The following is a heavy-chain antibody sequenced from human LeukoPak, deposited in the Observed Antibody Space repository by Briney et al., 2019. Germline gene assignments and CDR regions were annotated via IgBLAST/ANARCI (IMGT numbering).Heavy chain of an antibody. CDR3: ATDRGDYYGSGRGWFDP. Sequence: EASVKVSCKVSGYTLTELSMHWVRQAPGKGLEWMGGFDPEDGETIYAQKFQGRVTMTEDTSTDTAYMELSSLRSEDTAAYYCATDRGDYYGSGRGWFDPWGQGTLVTVSS. D-gene: IGHD3-10*01. CDR2: FDPEDGET. J-gene: IGHJ5*02. CDR1: GYTLTELS. V-gene: IGHV1-24*01.